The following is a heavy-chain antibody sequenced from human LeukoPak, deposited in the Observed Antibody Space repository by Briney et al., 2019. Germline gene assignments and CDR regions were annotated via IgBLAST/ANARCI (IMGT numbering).Heavy chain of an antibody. D-gene: IGHD3-3*01. V-gene: IGHV3-30*02. CDR3: ANLAMITIFGVVRDY. Sequence: PGGSLRLSCVASEFTFSSYGMHWVRQAPGKGLEWVAYIRYDGSDRYYADSVKGRFTISRDNSKNTLYLQMNSLRAEDTAVYYCANLAMITIFGVVRDYWGQGTLVTVSS. CDR2: IRYDGSDR. CDR1: EFTFSSYG. J-gene: IGHJ4*02.